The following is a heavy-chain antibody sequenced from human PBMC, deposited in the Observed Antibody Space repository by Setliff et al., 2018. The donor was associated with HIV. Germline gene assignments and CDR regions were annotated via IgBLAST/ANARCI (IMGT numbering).Heavy chain of an antibody. D-gene: IGHD1-1*01. CDR2: ISGYTGIT. Sequence: ASVKVSCKISGYIFSHYGVAWVRQAPGQGLEYMGYISGYTGITHYAQSFQGRVTMTTDPSKYTAYMELRSLKYDDTAVYYCARDAGTGGPGRWVDPWGQGTMVTVSS. J-gene: IGHJ5*02. CDR3: ARDAGTGGPGRWVDP. V-gene: IGHV1-18*01. CDR1: GYIFSHYG.